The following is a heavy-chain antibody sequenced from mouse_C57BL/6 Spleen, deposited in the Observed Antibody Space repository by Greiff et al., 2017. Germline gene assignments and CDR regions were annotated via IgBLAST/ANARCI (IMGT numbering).Heavy chain of an antibody. CDR2: ISYDGSN. CDR1: GYSITSGYY. J-gene: IGHJ1*03. D-gene: IGHD2-5*01. V-gene: IGHV3-6*01. Sequence: VQLQQSGPGLVKPSQSLSLTCSVTGYSITSGYYWNWIRQFPGNKLEWMGYISYDGSNNYNPSLKNRISITRDTSKNQFFLKLNSVTTEDTATYYCARGSYYSNYEYFDVWGTGTTVTVSS. CDR3: ARGSYYSNYEYFDV.